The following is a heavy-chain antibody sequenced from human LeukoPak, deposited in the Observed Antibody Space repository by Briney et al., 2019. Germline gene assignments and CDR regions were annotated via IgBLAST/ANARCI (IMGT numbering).Heavy chain of an antibody. J-gene: IGHJ4*02. CDR3: ARPEMATIAYDY. CDR1: GFTFSSYA. Sequence: TGGSLRLSCAASGFTFSSYAMSWVRQAPGKGLEWVSSISSSSSYIYYADSVKGRFTISRDNAKNSLYLQMNSLRAEDTAVYYCARPEMATIAYDYWGQGTLVTVSS. V-gene: IGHV3-21*01. D-gene: IGHD5-24*01. CDR2: ISSSSSYI.